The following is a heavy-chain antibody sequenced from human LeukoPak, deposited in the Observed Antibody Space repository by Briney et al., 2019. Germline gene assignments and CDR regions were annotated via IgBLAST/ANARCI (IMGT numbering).Heavy chain of an antibody. Sequence: PGGSLRLSCAASGFTFSSYAMGWVRQAPGKGLEWVANIKQDGSKKNYVDSVKGRFTISRDNAKNSLYLQMNSLRAEDTAVYYCARDWAYGWGYWGQGTLVTVSS. V-gene: IGHV3-7*04. CDR1: GFTFSSYA. D-gene: IGHD1-26*01. CDR3: ARDWAYGWGY. CDR2: IKQDGSKK. J-gene: IGHJ4*02.